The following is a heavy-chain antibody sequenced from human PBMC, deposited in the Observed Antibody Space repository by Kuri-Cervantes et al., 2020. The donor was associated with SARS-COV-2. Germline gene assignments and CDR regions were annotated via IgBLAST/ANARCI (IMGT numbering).Heavy chain of an antibody. CDR2: IYYSGST. D-gene: IGHD3-9*01. CDR3: ARGSLLRYFDWLLDY. V-gene: IGHV4-59*01. Sequence: SETLSLTGTVSGGSISSYYWSWIRQPPGKGLEWIGYIYYSGSTNYNPSLKSRVTISVDTSKNQFSLKLSSVTAADTAVYYCARGSLLRYFDWLLDYWGQGTLVTVSS. CDR1: GGSISSYY. J-gene: IGHJ4*02.